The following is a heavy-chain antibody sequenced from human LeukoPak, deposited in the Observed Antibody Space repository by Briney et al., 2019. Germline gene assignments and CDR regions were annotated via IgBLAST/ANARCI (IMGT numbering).Heavy chain of an antibody. D-gene: IGHD2-21*01. CDR3: VKAVGVIYMGIDF. Sequence: GGSLRLSCAASGFTFSSYGMSWVRQAPGRGLEWVSSIRGSAGNAYYADSVKGRFTISRDDSTNTLYLQMSSLRAEDTAMYYCVKAVGVIYMGIDFWGQGALVTVSS. J-gene: IGHJ4*02. CDR2: IRGSAGNA. CDR1: GFTFSSYG. V-gene: IGHV3-23*01.